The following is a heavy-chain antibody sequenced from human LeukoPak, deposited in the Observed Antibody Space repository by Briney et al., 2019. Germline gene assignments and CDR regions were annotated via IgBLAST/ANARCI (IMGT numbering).Heavy chain of an antibody. V-gene: IGHV4-59*08. CDR1: GGSISNYY. CDR3: TRGGELMNF. Sequence: SETLSLTCTVSGGSISNYYWSWIRQPPGKGLEWIGYIYYSGSTNYNPSLESRVTISVDTSKNQFSLKLSSVTAADTAVYYCTRGGELMNFWGQGTLVTVSS. D-gene: IGHD1-26*01. J-gene: IGHJ4*02. CDR2: IYYSGST.